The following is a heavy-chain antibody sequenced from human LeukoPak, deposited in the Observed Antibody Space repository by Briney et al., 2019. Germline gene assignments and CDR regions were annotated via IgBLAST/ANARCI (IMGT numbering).Heavy chain of an antibody. CDR2: IRYDGSNK. CDR3: AKGPGGVLRYFDWLFSY. CDR1: GFTFSSYG. J-gene: IGHJ4*02. V-gene: IGHV3-30*02. Sequence: GGSLRLSCAASGFTFSSYGMHWVRQAPGKGLEWVASIRYDGSNKYYADSVKGRFTISRDNSKNTLYLQMNSLRAEDTAVYYCAKGPGGVLRYFDWLFSYWGQGTLVTVSS. D-gene: IGHD3-9*01.